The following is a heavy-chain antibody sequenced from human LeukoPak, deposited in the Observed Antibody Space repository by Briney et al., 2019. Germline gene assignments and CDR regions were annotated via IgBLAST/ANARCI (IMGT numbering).Heavy chain of an antibody. V-gene: IGHV4-39*01. CDR2: IYYSGST. CDR3: ARISNYYDSSGYYPFDY. J-gene: IGHJ4*02. Sequence: SETLSLTCTVSGGSISSSSYYWGWIRQPPGKGLEWIGSIYYSGSTYYNPSLKSRVTISVDTSKNQFSLKLSSVTAADTAVYYCARISNYYDSSGYYPFDYWGQGTLVTVSS. CDR1: GGSISSSSYY. D-gene: IGHD3-22*01.